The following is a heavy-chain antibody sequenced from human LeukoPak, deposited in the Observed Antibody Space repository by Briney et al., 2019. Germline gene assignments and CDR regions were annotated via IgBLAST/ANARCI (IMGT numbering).Heavy chain of an antibody. V-gene: IGHV4-59*01. D-gene: IGHD1-1*01. CDR2: AYHTVIT. Sequence: ETLCLSPAVSGDSIRSYDGSCIRQPPGKGLERMGYAYHTVITNYNTPLKSRVTIALDTTDGQLHCRQSYAATEHTAIYYCARRGGTFDPWGEGILVTVSS. J-gene: IGHJ5*02. CDR1: GDSIRSYD. CDR3: ARRGGTFDP.